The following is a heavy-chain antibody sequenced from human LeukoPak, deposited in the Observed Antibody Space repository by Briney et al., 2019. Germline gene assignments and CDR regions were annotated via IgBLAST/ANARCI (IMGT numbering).Heavy chain of an antibody. V-gene: IGHV3-49*04. CDR3: TRFPGYCSGGSCFKFDY. CDR2: IRSKAYGGTT. D-gene: IGHD2-15*01. J-gene: IGHJ4*02. CDR1: GFTFSSYW. Sequence: GGSLRLSCAASGFTFSSYWMSWVRQAPGKGLEWVGFIRSKAYGGTTEYAASVKGRFTISRDDSKSIAYLQMNSLKTEDTAVYYCTRFPGYCSGGSCFKFDYWGQGTLVTVSS.